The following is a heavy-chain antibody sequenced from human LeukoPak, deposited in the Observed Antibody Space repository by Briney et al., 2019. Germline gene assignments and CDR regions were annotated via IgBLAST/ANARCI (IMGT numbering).Heavy chain of an antibody. CDR2: IYYSGST. V-gene: IGHV4-39*01. CDR3: ARQNKDYDILTGYSGSHDPRPRYFDY. D-gene: IGHD3-9*01. J-gene: IGHJ4*02. CDR1: GGSISSSSYY. Sequence: SETLSLTCTVSGGSISSSSYYWGWIRQPPGKGLEWIGSIYYSGSTYYNPSLKSRVTISVDTSKNQFSLKLSSVTAADTAVYYCARQNKDYDILTGYSGSHDPRPRYFDYWGQGTLVTVSS.